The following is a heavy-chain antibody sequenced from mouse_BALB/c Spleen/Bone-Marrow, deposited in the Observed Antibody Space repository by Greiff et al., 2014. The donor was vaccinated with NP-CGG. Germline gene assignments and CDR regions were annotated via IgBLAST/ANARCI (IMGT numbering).Heavy chain of an antibody. CDR2: IYPSDSYT. CDR3: TRQYGNYYAMDY. Sequence: VHLVESGAELVRPGASVKVSCKASGYTFTSYWINWVKQRPGQGLEWIGNIYPSDSYTNYNQNFKDKATLTVDKSFSTAYMQLSSPTSEDSAVYYCTRQYGNYYAMDYWGQGTSVTVSS. CDR1: GYTFTSYW. V-gene: IGHV1S126*01. D-gene: IGHD2-10*02. J-gene: IGHJ4*01.